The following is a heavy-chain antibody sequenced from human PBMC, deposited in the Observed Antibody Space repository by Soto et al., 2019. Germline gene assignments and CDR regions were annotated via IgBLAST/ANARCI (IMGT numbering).Heavy chain of an antibody. CDR2: IYYSGST. Sequence: SETLSLTCTVSGDFINNFYWSWIRQSPEKGLEWIGYIYYSGSTNYNPSLKSRVTISVDTSKNQFSLKLSSVTAADTAVYYCARDTDFDIWGQGTMVTVSS. J-gene: IGHJ3*02. V-gene: IGHV4-59*01. CDR3: ARDTDFDI. CDR1: GDFINNFY.